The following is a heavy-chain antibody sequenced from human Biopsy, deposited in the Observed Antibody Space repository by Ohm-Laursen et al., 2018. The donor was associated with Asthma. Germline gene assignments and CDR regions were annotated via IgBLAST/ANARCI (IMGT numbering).Heavy chain of an antibody. CDR3: ASKPDYGDSTFNY. CDR2: IYYSGST. D-gene: IGHD4-17*01. J-gene: IGHJ4*02. Sequence: SETLSLTCPVSGGSISSGDYYWNWIRQPPGKGLEWIGYIYYSGSTYYNPSLKSRLTISVDTSKNQFSLKLSSVTAADTAVYYCASKPDYGDSTFNYWGQGTLVTVSS. CDR1: GGSISSGDYY. V-gene: IGHV4-30-4*01.